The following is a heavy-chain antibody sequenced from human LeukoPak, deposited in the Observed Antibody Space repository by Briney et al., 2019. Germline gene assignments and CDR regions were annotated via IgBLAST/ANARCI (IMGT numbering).Heavy chain of an antibody. V-gene: IGHV3-30*18. CDR3: AKGDSSGWSFDY. CDR1: GFTLSSYG. Sequence: GGSLRLSCAASGFTLSSYGMHWVRQAPGKGLEWVAVISYDGSNKYYADSVKGRFTISRDNSKNTLYLQMNSLRAEDTAVYYCAKGDSSGWSFDYWGQGTLVTVSS. J-gene: IGHJ4*02. D-gene: IGHD6-19*01. CDR2: ISYDGSNK.